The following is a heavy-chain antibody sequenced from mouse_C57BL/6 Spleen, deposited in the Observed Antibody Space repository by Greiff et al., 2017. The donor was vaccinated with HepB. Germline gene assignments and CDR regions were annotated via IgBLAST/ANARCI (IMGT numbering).Heavy chain of an antibody. CDR1: GFSLSTSGMG. J-gene: IGHJ2*01. D-gene: IGHD1-1*01. V-gene: IGHV8-12*01. Sequence: QVTLKESGPGILQSSQTLSLTCSFSGFSLSTSGMGVSWIRQPSGKGLEWLAHIYWDDDKRYNPSLKSRLTISKDTSRNQVFLKITSVDTADTATYYCARTYYYGSSGYYFDYWGQGTTLTVSS. CDR3: ARTYYYGSSGYYFDY. CDR2: IYWDDDK.